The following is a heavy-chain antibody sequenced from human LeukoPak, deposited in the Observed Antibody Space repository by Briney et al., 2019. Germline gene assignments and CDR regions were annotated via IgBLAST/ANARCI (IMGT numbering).Heavy chain of an antibody. Sequence: PGGSLRLSCAASGFTFSSYGMHWVRQAPGRGLEWVAVISYDGSNKYYADSVKGRFTISRDNSKNTLYLQMNSLRAEDTAVYYCAREGQWELLRLLDYWGQGTLVTVSS. J-gene: IGHJ4*02. CDR3: AREGQWELLRLLDY. D-gene: IGHD1-26*01. V-gene: IGHV3-30*03. CDR2: ISYDGSNK. CDR1: GFTFSSYG.